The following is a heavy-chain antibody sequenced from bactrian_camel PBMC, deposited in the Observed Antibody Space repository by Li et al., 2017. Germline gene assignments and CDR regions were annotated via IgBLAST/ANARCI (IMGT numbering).Heavy chain of an antibody. J-gene: IGHJ4*01. Sequence: HVQLVESGGGSVQAGESLRLSCVVSGYRYSTYCMGWFRQVPGKEREGVSAIEGIAFTTYADSVKGRFTISQDSAKNILYLQMHSLKPEDTAMYYCAADRCYPGWSRSGDDFPYWGRGTQVTVS. CDR3: AADRCYPGWSRSGDDFPY. CDR1: GYRYSTYC. D-gene: IGHD3*01. V-gene: IGHV3S1*01. CDR2: IEGIAFT.